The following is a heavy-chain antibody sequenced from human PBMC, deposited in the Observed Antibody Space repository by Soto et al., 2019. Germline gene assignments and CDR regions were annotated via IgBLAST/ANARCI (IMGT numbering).Heavy chain of an antibody. CDR3: ARDSIAVTAFEI. J-gene: IGHJ3*02. CDR1: GGTFSSYT. V-gene: IGHV1-69*08. D-gene: IGHD6-19*01. CDR2: IIPILGIA. Sequence: QVQLVQSGAEVKKPGSSVKVSCKASGGTFSSYTISWVRQAPGQGLEWMGRIIPILGIANYAQKFQGRVTITADKSTSTAYMELSSLRSEDTAVYYCARDSIAVTAFEIWGQGTMVTVSS.